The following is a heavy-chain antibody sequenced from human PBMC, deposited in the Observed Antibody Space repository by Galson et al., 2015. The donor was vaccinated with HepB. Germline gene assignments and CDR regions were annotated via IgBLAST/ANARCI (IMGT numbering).Heavy chain of an antibody. Sequence: SVKVSCKASGYTFSSYSITWVRQGPGQGLEWMGWISAYNRNTNYAQKLQGRVTMTTERSTSTAYMELRSLSSYDTAIYYCERGALVVGVAATQNNWFDPWGQGTLVTVSS. CDR3: ERGALVVGVAATQNNWFDP. D-gene: IGHD2-15*01. CDR1: GYTFSSYS. V-gene: IGHV1-18*01. CDR2: ISAYNRNT. J-gene: IGHJ5*02.